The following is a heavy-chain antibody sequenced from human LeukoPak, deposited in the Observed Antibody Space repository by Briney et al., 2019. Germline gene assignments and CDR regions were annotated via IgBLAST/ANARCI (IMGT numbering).Heavy chain of an antibody. CDR2: ISYDGSNK. CDR1: GFTFSSYA. J-gene: IGHJ4*02. CDR3: ARGPDYGDYVIDY. Sequence: GGSLRLSCAASGFTFSSYAMHWVRQAPGKGLEWVAVISYDGSNKYYADSVKGRFTISRDNSKNTLYLQMNSLRAEDTAVYYCARGPDYGDYVIDYWGQGTLVTVSS. V-gene: IGHV3-30*04. D-gene: IGHD4-17*01.